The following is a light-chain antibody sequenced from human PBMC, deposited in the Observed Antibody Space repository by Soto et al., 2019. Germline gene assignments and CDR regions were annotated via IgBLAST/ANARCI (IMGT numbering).Light chain of an antibody. CDR1: SSNSGAGYD. CDR2: GNN. Sequence: QSVLTQPPSVSGAPGQRVTISCTGSSSNSGAGYDVHWYQQLPGTAPKLLLYGNNNRPSGVPDRFSGSKSGTSASLAITGLQTEDEADYYCQSYDSSLSALYVFGTGTKLTVL. CDR3: QSYDSSLSALYV. J-gene: IGLJ1*01. V-gene: IGLV1-40*01.